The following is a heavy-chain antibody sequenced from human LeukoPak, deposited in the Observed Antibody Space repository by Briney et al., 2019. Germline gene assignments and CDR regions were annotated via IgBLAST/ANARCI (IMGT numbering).Heavy chain of an antibody. CDR3: ARSDITGTTYYYYGMDV. CDR1: GGSISSYY. J-gene: IGHJ6*02. V-gene: IGHV4-59*01. D-gene: IGHD1-20*01. Sequence: SETLSLTCTVSGGSISSYYWSWIRQPPGKGLEWIGYIYYSGSTNYNPSLKSRVTISVDTSKNQFSLKLSSVTAADTAVYYCARSDITGTTYYYYGMDVWGQGTTVTVSS. CDR2: IYYSGST.